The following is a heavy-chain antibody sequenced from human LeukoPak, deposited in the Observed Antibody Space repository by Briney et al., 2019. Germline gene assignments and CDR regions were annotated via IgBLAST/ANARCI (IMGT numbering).Heavy chain of an antibody. Sequence: SETLSLTCAVYGGSLNGHYWSWIRQPPGKGLEWIGEGSESGGTKFNPSLRSRVTISADTSKNQFSLKLNSVTAADTAVYYCAKNGQSGFSFDPWGQGTLVTVSS. D-gene: IGHD3-3*01. CDR2: GSESGGT. V-gene: IGHV4-34*01. J-gene: IGHJ5*02. CDR1: GGSLNGHY. CDR3: AKNGQSGFSFDP.